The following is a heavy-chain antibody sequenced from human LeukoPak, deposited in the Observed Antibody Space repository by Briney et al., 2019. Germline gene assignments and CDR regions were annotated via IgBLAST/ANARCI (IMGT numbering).Heavy chain of an antibody. J-gene: IGHJ3*02. V-gene: IGHV3-23*01. CDR1: GCTFSSYA. CDR2: VSISGDTT. CDR3: AKGGWFGQSPSDVFHM. Sequence: GGSLRLSCAASGCTFSSYAMSWVRQAPGKGLEWISGVSISGDTTNHADSVKGRFTISRDNSKNTLYLQMNSLRAEDTAVYYCAKGGWFGQSPSDVFHMWGQGTMVTVSS. D-gene: IGHD3-10*01.